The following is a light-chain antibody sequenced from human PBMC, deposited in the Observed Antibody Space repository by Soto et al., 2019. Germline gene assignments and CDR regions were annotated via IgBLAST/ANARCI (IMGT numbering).Light chain of an antibody. CDR3: QRPGV. CDR2: GAS. J-gene: IGKJ3*01. Sequence: DIQLTQSPSFLSASVGDRVTITCRASQGMSSYLAWYRQKPGKAPKLLIYGASTLQSGVPSRFSGSGSGTEFTLRISSLQPEDFATYYCQRPGVFGPGTKVDIK. V-gene: IGKV1-9*01. CDR1: QGMSSY.